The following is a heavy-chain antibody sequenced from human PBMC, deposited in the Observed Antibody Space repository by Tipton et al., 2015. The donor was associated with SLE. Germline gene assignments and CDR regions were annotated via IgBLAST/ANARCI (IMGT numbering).Heavy chain of an antibody. V-gene: IGHV4-59*08. Sequence: TLSLTCTVSGGSISSYYWSWIRQPPGKGLEWIGYIYYSGSTNYNPPLKSRVTISVDTSKNQFSLKLSSVTAADTAVYYCARHGYSSSWSFDYWGQGTLVTVSS. J-gene: IGHJ4*02. CDR2: IYYSGST. CDR1: GGSISSYY. CDR3: ARHGYSSSWSFDY. D-gene: IGHD6-13*01.